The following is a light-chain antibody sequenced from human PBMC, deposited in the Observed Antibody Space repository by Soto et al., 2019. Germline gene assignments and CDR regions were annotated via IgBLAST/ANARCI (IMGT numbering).Light chain of an antibody. CDR3: CSYAGTVV. CDR1: SSDVGGPYY. Sequence: QSALTQPRSVSGSPGQSVTISCTGTSSDVGGPYYVSWYQQHPGKAPKLMIYGVTKRPSGVPDRFSGSKSGNTASLTISGLQAEDEADYYCCSYAGTVVFGGGTKLTVL. V-gene: IGLV2-11*01. CDR2: GVT. J-gene: IGLJ3*02.